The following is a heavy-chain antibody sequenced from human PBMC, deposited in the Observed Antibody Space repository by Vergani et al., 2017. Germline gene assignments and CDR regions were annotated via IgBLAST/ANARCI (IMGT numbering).Heavy chain of an antibody. Sequence: QMQLVQSGPEVQKPGTSVKVSCKASGFTFTSSAVQWVRQARGQRLEWIGWIVVGSGNTNYAQKFQERVTITRDMSTSTAYLELISLLSDATAVYYCAALKYSSSWFEFDYWGQGTLVTVSA. CDR1: GFTFTSSA. CDR3: AALKYSSSWFEFDY. D-gene: IGHD6-13*01. V-gene: IGHV1-58*01. CDR2: IVVGSGNT. J-gene: IGHJ4*02.